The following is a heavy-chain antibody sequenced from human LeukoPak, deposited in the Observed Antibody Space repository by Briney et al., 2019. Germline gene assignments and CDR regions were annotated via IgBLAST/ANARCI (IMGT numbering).Heavy chain of an antibody. D-gene: IGHD3-10*01. CDR1: GVSISSGGYY. CDR2: IYFSGST. J-gene: IGHJ5*02. CDR3: ARELPAGHWFDP. Sequence: SETLSLTCTVSGVSISSGGYYWSWIRQHPGKGLEWIGYIYFSGSTYYNPSLKSRVTISLDTSKNQFYLRLNSVTAADTAVYYCARELPAGHWFDPWGQGTLDTVSS. V-gene: IGHV4-31*03.